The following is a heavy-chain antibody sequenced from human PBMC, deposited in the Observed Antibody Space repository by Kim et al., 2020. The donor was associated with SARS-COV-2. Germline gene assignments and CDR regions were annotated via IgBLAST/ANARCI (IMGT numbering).Heavy chain of an antibody. D-gene: IGHD3-16*01. V-gene: IGHV3-23*01. J-gene: IGHJ6*02. CDR3: AKGYRPVYVWGRWGMDV. CDR2: ISGSGGST. CDR1: GFTFSSYA. Sequence: GGSLRLSCAASGFTFSSYAMSWVRQAPGKGLEWVSAISGSGGSTYYADSVKGRFTISRDNSKNTLYLQMNSLRAEDTAVYYCAKGYRPVYVWGRWGMDVWGQGTTVTVSS.